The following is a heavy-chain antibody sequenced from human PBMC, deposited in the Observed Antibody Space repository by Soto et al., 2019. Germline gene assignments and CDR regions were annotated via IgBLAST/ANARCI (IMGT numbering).Heavy chain of an antibody. CDR2: IYYSGST. D-gene: IGHD2-15*01. J-gene: IGHJ4*02. CDR3: ARRNGGNFDY. Sequence: SETLSLTCTVSGGSISSYYWSWIRQPPGKGLEWIGYIYYSGSTNYNPSLKSRVTISVDTSKNQFSLKLSSVTAADTAVYYCARRNGGNFDYWGQGTLIT. V-gene: IGHV4-59*08. CDR1: GGSISSYY.